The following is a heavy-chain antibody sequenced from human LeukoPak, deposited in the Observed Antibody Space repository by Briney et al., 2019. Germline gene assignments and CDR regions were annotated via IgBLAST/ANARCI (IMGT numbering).Heavy chain of an antibody. D-gene: IGHD6-19*01. CDR3: TKDRRQWVVPYFDS. J-gene: IGHJ4*02. CDR1: GFTFSMYA. CDR2: ISSGGNT. V-gene: IGHV3-23*01. Sequence: GGSLRLSCAASGFTFSMYAMSWVPHTPGKGLEWVSGISSGGNTQYTDSVKGRFTVSRDNSENTLHLQMDSLRAEDTTIYYCTKDRRQWVVPYFDSWGQGTVVTVSS.